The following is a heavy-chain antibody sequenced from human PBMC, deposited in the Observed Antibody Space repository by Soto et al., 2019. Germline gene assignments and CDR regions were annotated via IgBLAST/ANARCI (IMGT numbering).Heavy chain of an antibody. V-gene: IGHV4-59*01. Sequence: SETLSLTCTVSGGSISSYYWSWIRQPPGKGLEWIGYIYYSGSTNYNPSLKSRVTISVDTSKNQFSLKLSSVTAADTAVYYCARGSPYNWNDGGYYFDYWGQGTLVTVS. CDR3: ARGSPYNWNDGGYYFDY. D-gene: IGHD1-20*01. CDR1: GGSISSYY. CDR2: IYYSGST. J-gene: IGHJ4*02.